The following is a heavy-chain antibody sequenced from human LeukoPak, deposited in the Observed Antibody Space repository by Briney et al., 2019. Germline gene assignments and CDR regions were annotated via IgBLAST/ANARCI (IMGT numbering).Heavy chain of an antibody. Sequence: PSETLSLTCTVSGGSISSNNYYWGWIRQPPGKGLEWIGSIYYSGSTYNNPSLKSRVTISVDTTKNQFSLKLTSVTAADTAVYYCAKLGYQWELRLDYWGQGTLVTVSS. CDR3: AKLGYQWELRLDY. D-gene: IGHD3-10*01. V-gene: IGHV4-39*01. CDR2: IYYSGST. CDR1: GGSISSNNYY. J-gene: IGHJ4*02.